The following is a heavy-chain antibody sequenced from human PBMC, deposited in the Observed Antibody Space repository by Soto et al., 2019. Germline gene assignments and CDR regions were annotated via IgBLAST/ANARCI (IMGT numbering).Heavy chain of an antibody. CDR1: RYGIASEA. J-gene: IGHJ4*02. D-gene: IGHD6-19*01. CDR3: ARDRSIYSSGWYCFGY. Sequence: GASAAACCNESRYGIASEARSWVRPDPGQRLEWMGWINAGNGNTKYSQKFQGRVTITRDTSASTAYMELSSLRSEDTAVYYCARDRSIYSSGWYCFGYWAQGTVVNV. V-gene: IGHV1-3*01. CDR2: INAGNGNT.